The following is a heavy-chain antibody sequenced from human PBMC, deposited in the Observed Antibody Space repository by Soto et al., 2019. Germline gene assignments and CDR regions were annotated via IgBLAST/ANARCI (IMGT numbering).Heavy chain of an antibody. CDR2: IIPILGIA. CDR3: ARGRREEMVRGVRFMAV. J-gene: IGHJ6*02. CDR1: GGTFSSYT. Sequence: GASVKVSCKASGGTFSSYTVSWVRQAPGQGLEWMGRIIPILGIANYAQKFQGRVTITADKSTSTAYMELSSLRSEDTAVYYCARGRREEMVRGVRFMAVWGQGTTVTVSS. V-gene: IGHV1-69*02. D-gene: IGHD3-10*01.